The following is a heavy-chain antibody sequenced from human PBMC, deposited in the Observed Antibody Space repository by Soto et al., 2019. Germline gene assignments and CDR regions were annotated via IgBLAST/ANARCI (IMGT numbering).Heavy chain of an antibody. CDR3: ARQLAYCGGDCYTEPIDY. CDR2: INPNTGGT. CDR1: GYTFTKYH. Sequence: GASVKVSCKASGYTFTKYHVLWVRQAPGQGLEWVGRINPNTGGTNYAQKFQDRVTMTRDTSITTAYMELSRLRSDDTAVYYCARQLAYCGGDCYTEPIDYWGQGTQVTVSS. D-gene: IGHD2-21*02. V-gene: IGHV1-2*06. J-gene: IGHJ4*02.